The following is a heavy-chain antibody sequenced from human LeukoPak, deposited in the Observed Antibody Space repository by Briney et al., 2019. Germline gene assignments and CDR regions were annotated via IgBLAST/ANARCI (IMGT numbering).Heavy chain of an antibody. CDR2: IRYDGSNK. J-gene: IGHJ5*02. CDR1: GFTFSSYG. Sequence: GGSLRLSCAASGFTFSSYGMHWVRQAPGKGLEWVAFIRYDGSNKYYADSVKGRFTISRDSSKNTAYLQMNSLKTEDTAVYYCTTPGSSGWMFRFDPWGQGTLVTVSS. CDR3: TTPGSSGWMFRFDP. V-gene: IGHV3-30*02. D-gene: IGHD6-19*01.